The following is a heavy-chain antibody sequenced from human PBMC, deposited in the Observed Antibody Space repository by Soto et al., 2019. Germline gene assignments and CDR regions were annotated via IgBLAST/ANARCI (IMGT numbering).Heavy chain of an antibody. CDR3: AKNNWIMATAYFDS. CDR1: GLTFTTYG. Sequence: GGSLRLSCVVSGLTFTTYGMSWVRQAPGRGLEWVSGISGSGDSTYYADSVKGRFTISRDNSKHTLYLQMNSLKVEDTAVYYCAKNNWIMATAYFDSCGQGTLVTVSS. J-gene: IGHJ4*02. CDR2: ISGSGDST. D-gene: IGHD5-12*01. V-gene: IGHV3-23*01.